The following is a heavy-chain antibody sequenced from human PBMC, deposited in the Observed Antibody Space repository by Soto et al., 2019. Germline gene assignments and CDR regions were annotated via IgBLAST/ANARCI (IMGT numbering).Heavy chain of an antibody. D-gene: IGHD3-22*01. V-gene: IGHV3-21*01. CDR1: GFTFSNST. CDR2: ITSSGSFI. CDR3: ARVPAASDRTAFYYASKFFYFDY. J-gene: IGHJ4*02. Sequence: GGSLRLSCAASGFTFSNSTMNWVRQAPGKGLEWVACITSSGSFIYYADSMKGRFTISRDDAKKSLYLQMNSLRAEDTAVYYCARVPAASDRTAFYYASKFFYFDYWGRGTQVTVSS.